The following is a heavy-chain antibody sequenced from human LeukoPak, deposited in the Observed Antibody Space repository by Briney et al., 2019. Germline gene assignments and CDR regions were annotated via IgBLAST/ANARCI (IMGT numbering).Heavy chain of an antibody. Sequence: GGSLRLSCAASGFSFSTSPMSWVRQPPGKGLEWVSAMNNGPGATFYRDSVRGRFTISRDDSKSTLYLQMNSLRAEDTGTYYCAKTHYDLLDVWGQGTTVAVSS. CDR2: MNNGPGAT. CDR3: AKTHYDLLDV. J-gene: IGHJ6*02. D-gene: IGHD5-12*01. V-gene: IGHV3-23*01. CDR1: GFSFSTSP.